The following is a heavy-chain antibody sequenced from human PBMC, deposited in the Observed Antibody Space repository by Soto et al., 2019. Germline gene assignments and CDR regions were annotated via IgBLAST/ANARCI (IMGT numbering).Heavy chain of an antibody. CDR2: IRANDESI. CDR1: GFAFRSYE. D-gene: IGHD2-8*01. CDR3: ARETLRNAIDI. Sequence: GGSLILSCVASGFAFRSYEMNWVRQAPGKGLEWVSNIRANDESIYYADSVKGRVSVSRDNAKNSLFLEMNSLRVDDTAVYYCARETLRNAIDIWGKGTMLT. V-gene: IGHV3-48*03. J-gene: IGHJ3*02.